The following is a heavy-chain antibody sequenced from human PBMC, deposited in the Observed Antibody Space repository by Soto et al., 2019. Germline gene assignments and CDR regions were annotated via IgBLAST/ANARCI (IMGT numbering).Heavy chain of an antibody. CDR2: IIPIFGTA. CDR1: GGTFSSYA. Sequence: SVKVSCKASGGTFSSYAISWVRQAPGQGLEWMGGIIPIFGTANYAQKFQGRVTITADESTSTAYMELSSLRSEDTAVYYCARVGKATVIDAFDIWGQGTMVTV. D-gene: IGHD1-26*01. V-gene: IGHV1-69*13. J-gene: IGHJ3*02. CDR3: ARVGKATVIDAFDI.